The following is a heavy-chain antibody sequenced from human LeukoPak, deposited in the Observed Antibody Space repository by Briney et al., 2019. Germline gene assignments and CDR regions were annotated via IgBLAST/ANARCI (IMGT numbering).Heavy chain of an antibody. Sequence: PGGSLRLSCAASGFTFSSYGMHWVRQAPGKGLEWVAVISYDGSNKYYADSVKGRFTISRDNSKNTLYLQMNSLRAEDTAVYYCARGGGGDSSGRNWFDPWGQGTLVTVSS. J-gene: IGHJ5*02. CDR2: ISYDGSNK. D-gene: IGHD3-10*01. CDR3: ARGGGGDSSGRNWFDP. V-gene: IGHV3-30*19. CDR1: GFTFSSYG.